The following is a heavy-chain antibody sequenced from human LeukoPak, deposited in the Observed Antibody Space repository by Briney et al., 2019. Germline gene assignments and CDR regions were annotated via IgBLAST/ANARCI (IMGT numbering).Heavy chain of an antibody. J-gene: IGHJ5*02. CDR1: GGSISSYY. CDR3: ARGGYGSGSRNWFDP. Sequence: SETLSLTCTVSGGSISSYYWSWIRQPAGKGLEWIGRIYTSGSTNYNPSLKSRVTISVDTSKNQFSLKLSSVTAADTAVYYCARGGYGSGSRNWFDPWGQGTLVTVSS. CDR2: IYTSGST. V-gene: IGHV4-4*07. D-gene: IGHD3-10*01.